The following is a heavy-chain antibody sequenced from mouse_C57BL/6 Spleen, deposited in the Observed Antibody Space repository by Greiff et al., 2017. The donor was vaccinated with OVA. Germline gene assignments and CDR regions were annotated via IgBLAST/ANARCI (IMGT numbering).Heavy chain of an antibody. CDR1: GFSLTSYA. J-gene: IGHJ4*01. V-gene: IGHV2-9-1*01. D-gene: IGHD3-3*01. CDR3: ARTGAGRDYYAMDY. CDR2: IWTGGGT. Sequence: VMLVESGPGLVAPSQSLSITCTVSGFSLTSYAISWVRQPPGKGLEWLGVIWTGGGTKYNSALKSRLSISKDNSKSQVFLKMNSLQTDDTARYYCARTGAGRDYYAMDYWGQGTSVTVSS.